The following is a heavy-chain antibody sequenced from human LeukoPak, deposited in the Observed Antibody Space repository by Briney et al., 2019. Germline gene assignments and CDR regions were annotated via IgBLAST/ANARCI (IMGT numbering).Heavy chain of an antibody. J-gene: IGHJ4*02. Sequence: GSSVKVSCKASGGTFSNHGISWVRQAPGQGPEWMGGIIPLFGIPKNAQKFKDRVTFTTGESTGTVYMEVRSLRSEDTAVYYCARGGIAAARGQGTASAFDYWGQGTLVTVSS. CDR2: IIPLFGIP. V-gene: IGHV1-69*05. D-gene: IGHD6-13*01. CDR3: ARGGIAAARGQGTASAFDY. CDR1: GGTFSNHG.